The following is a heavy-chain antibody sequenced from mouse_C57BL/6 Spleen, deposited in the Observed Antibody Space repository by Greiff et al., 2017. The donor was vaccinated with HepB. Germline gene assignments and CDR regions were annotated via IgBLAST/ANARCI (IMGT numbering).Heavy chain of an antibody. Sequence: VQLQQSGAELVKPGASVKLSCTASGFNIKDYYMHWVKQRTEQGLEWIGRIDPEDGETKYAPKFQGKATITADKSSTTAYLQLSLLTSEDTAFYYCSSRYYGSSDYWYFDVWGTGTTVTVSS. CDR3: SSRYYGSSDYWYFDV. CDR2: IDPEDGET. D-gene: IGHD1-1*01. V-gene: IGHV14-2*01. CDR1: GFNIKDYY. J-gene: IGHJ1*03.